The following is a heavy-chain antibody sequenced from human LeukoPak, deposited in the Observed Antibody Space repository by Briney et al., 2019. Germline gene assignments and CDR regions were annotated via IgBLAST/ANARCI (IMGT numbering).Heavy chain of an antibody. CDR2: ISGSGGST. CDR1: GFTFTSYA. D-gene: IGHD6-13*01. V-gene: IGHV3-23*01. J-gene: IGHJ4*02. CDR3: AKDPAVHSSSWYVVY. Sequence: GGSLRLSCAASGFTFTSYAMTWVRQAPGKGLEWVSAISGSGGSTYYADSVKGRFTISRDNSKNTLYLQMNSLRAEDTAVYYCAKDPAVHSSSWYVVYWGQGTLVTVSS.